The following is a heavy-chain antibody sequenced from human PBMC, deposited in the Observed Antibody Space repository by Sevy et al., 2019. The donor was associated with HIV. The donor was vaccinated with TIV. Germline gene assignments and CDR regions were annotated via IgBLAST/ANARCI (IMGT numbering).Heavy chain of an antibody. Sequence: TENLSLTCTVSGGSISSGGYYWSWIRQHPGKGLEWIGYIYYSGSTYYNPSLKSRVTISVDTSKNQFSLKLSSVTAADTAVYYCARESMSIPARPTFDPWGQGTSVRVSS. CDR1: GGSISSGGYY. J-gene: IGHJ5*02. D-gene: IGHD6-6*01. CDR3: ARESMSIPARPTFDP. V-gene: IGHV4-31*03. CDR2: IYYSGST.